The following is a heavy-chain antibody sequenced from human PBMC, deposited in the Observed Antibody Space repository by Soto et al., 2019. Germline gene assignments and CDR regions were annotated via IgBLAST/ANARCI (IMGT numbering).Heavy chain of an antibody. D-gene: IGHD3-3*01. CDR2: IYYSGST. CDR1: GGSIISYY. V-gene: IGHV4-59*01. CDR3: ARDASNYDFWSGYSGGGFDY. Sequence: PSETLSLTCTVPGGSIISYYWSWIRQPPGKGLEWIGYIYYSGSTNYNPSLKSRVTISVDTSKNQFSLKLSSVTAADTAVYYCARDASNYDFWSGYSGGGFDYWGQGTLVTVSS. J-gene: IGHJ4*02.